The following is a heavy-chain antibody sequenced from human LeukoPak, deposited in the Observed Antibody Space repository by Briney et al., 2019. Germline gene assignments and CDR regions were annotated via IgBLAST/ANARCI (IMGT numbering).Heavy chain of an antibody. J-gene: IGHJ4*02. CDR2: ITSTSSYI. CDR3: ARALFVEDYDVDH. V-gene: IGHV3-21*01. CDR1: GFTFSRFT. D-gene: IGHD4-17*01. Sequence: NTGGSLRLSCAASGFTFSRFTMNWVRQAPGKGLEWASSITSTSSYIYYADSVKGRFTISRDNAKKSLYLQMNSLRAEDTAVYYCARALFVEDYDVDHWGPGTLVTVSS.